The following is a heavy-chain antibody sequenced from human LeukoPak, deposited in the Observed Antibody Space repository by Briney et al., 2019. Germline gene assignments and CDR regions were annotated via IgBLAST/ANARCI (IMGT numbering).Heavy chain of an antibody. J-gene: IGHJ6*02. CDR1: GGTFSSYA. CDR2: IIPIFGIA. Sequence: SVKVSCKASGGTFSSYAISWVRQAPGQGLEWMRRIIPIFGIANYAQKFQGRVTITADKFTSTAYMELSSLRSEDTAVYYCARVGYCSSTSCYSYYYYYGMDVWGQGTTVTVSS. D-gene: IGHD2-2*01. V-gene: IGHV1-69*04. CDR3: ARVGYCSSTSCYSYYYYYGMDV.